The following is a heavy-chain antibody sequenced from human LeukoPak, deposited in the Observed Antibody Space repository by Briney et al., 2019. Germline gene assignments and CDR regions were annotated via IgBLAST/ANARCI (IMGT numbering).Heavy chain of an antibody. D-gene: IGHD5-12*01. CDR2: IYYSGST. CDR3: ARGLDIVATETDYYYYYGMDV. V-gene: IGHV4-59*01. CDR1: GGSISSYY. Sequence: PSETLSLTCTVSGGSISSYYWSWIRQPPGRGLEGIGYIYYSGSTNYNPSLKSRVTISVDTSKNQFSLKLSSVTAADTAVYYCARGLDIVATETDYYYYYGMDVWGQGTTVTVSS. J-gene: IGHJ6*02.